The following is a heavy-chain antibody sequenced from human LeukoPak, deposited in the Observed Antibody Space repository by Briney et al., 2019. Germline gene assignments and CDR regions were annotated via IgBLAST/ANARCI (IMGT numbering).Heavy chain of an antibody. CDR1: GGSISSSNW. V-gene: IGHV4-4*02. D-gene: IGHD1-14*01. CDR3: ATSISGTTYAFDI. Sequence: SETLSLTCAVSGGSISSSNWWSWVRQPPGKGLEWIGEIYHSGSTNYNPSLKSRVTISVDKSKNQFSLTLTSVTAADTAVYYCATSISGTTYAFDIWGQGTMVTVSS. J-gene: IGHJ3*02. CDR2: IYHSGST.